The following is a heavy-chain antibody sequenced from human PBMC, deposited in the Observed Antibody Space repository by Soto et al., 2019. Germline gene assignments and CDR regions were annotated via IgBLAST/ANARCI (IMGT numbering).Heavy chain of an antibody. J-gene: IGHJ4*02. V-gene: IGHV1-18*01. D-gene: IGHD2-2*01. CDR2: ISAYNGNT. Sequence: QVQLVQSGAEVKKPGASVKVSCKASGYTFTSYGISWVRQAPGQGLAWMGCISAYNGNTNYAQNLQGIVAMTTDTVTSTAYMELGRLRSDDTAVYYCARDRESYCRSTRCYVFDYWGQGTLVTVSS. CDR1: GYTFTSYG. CDR3: ARDRESYCRSTRCYVFDY.